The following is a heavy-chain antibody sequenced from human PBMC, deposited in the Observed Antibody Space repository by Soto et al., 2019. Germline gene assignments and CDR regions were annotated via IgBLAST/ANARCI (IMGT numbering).Heavy chain of an antibody. CDR3: ARETGLWFVIPDAFDI. CDR1: GYTFTSYA. CDR2: INAGTGNT. D-gene: IGHD3-10*01. Sequence: QVQLVQSGAEVQKPGASVKVSCKASGYTFTSYAMHWVRQAPGQRREWMGWINAGTGNTKYSQKFQGRVTITRDTSASTAYMELSSLRSEDTAVYYCARETGLWFVIPDAFDIWGQGTMVTDSS. V-gene: IGHV1-3*01. J-gene: IGHJ3*02.